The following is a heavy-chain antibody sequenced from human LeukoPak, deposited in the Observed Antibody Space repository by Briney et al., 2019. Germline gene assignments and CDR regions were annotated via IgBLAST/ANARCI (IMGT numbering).Heavy chain of an antibody. CDR3: ARVLRDYDSRAYDAFDI. D-gene: IGHD3-22*01. V-gene: IGHV3-30*03. J-gene: IGHJ3*02. CDR1: GFTTSTYG. Sequence: GGSLRLSCAASGFTTSTYGMHWVRQAPGKGLEWVALISYDGSDKYYADSVKGRFTISRDNSKNTLYLQMNSLRAEDTAVYYCARVLRDYDSRAYDAFDIWGQGTMVTVSS. CDR2: ISYDGSDK.